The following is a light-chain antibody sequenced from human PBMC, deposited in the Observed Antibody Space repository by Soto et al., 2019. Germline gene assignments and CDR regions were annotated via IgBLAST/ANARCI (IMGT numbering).Light chain of an antibody. J-gene: IGKJ1*01. CDR3: QQYNNWPRT. CDR1: QSVSGY. Sequence: EIVLTQFPATLSLSPGDRVTLSCRASQSVSGYLAWYQQKPGQAPRLLIYGASTRATGIPARFSGSGSGTEFTLTISSLQSEDFAVYYCQQYNNWPRTFGQGTKVDIK. CDR2: GAS. V-gene: IGKV3-15*01.